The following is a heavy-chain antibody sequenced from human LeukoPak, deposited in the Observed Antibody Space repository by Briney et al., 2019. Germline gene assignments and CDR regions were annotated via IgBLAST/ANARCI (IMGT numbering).Heavy chain of an antibody. Sequence: PSETLSLTCAVSGGSISSSSYYWGWLRQPPGKGLEWIGSVYYNGVTYYKSSLRSRVTISADTSKNQFSLKVRSVAAADTAVYYCARNTRVGATRWFGPWGQGTLVTVSS. CDR3: ARNTRVGATRWFGP. J-gene: IGHJ5*02. V-gene: IGHV4-39*01. CDR2: VYYNGVT. CDR1: GGSISSSSYY. D-gene: IGHD1-26*01.